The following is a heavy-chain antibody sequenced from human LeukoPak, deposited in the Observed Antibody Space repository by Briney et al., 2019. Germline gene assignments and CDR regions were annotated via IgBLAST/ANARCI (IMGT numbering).Heavy chain of an antibody. J-gene: IGHJ6*02. D-gene: IGHD3-16*01. CDR3: ARGLGAPSGSYGMDV. CDR2: MNPNSGNT. V-gene: IGHV1-8*02. Sequence: ASVKVSCKASGGTFSSYAISWVRQATGQGLEWMGWMNPNSGNTGYAQKFQGRVTMTRNTSISTAYMELSSLRSEDTAVYYCARGLGAPSGSYGMDVWGQGTTVTVSS. CDR1: GGTFSSYA.